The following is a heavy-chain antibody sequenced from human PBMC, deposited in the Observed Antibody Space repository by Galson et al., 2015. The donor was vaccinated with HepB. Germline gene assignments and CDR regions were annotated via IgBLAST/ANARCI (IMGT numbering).Heavy chain of an antibody. V-gene: IGHV3-30-3*02. J-gene: IGHJ4*02. CDR2: MSSDGFRT. D-gene: IGHD4-17*01. CDR3: AKDAFYGDYALDY. CDR1: GFTFNTYS. Sequence: SLRLSCAASGFTFNTYSMHWVRQAPGKGLEWLALMSSDGFRTRYADSVTGRFTISRDNSKNTLYLHMNSLRPEDTAIYYCAKDAFYGDYALDYWGQGSLVTVSS.